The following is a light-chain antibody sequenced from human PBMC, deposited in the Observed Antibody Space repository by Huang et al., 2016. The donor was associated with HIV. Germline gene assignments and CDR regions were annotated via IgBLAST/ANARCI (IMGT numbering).Light chain of an antibody. J-gene: IGKJ2*01. V-gene: IGKV1-NL1*01. Sequence: DIQMTQSPSSLSASVGDRVTITCRASQGITKSLVWYQQKPGKAPKLLLFATSRLERGVPSRFSGSRSGTDFTLTISSRQPEDFATYYCQQYYNTPYTFGQGTKLEIK. CDR2: ATS. CDR1: QGITKS. CDR3: QQYYNTPYT.